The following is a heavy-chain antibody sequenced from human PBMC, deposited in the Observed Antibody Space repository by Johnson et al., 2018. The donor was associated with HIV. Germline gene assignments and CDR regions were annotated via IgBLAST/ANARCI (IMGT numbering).Heavy chain of an antibody. CDR1: GFTFSSNY. J-gene: IGHJ3*01. CDR2: IYRGGTT. D-gene: IGHD6-6*01. V-gene: IGHV3-66*02. CDR3: ARVHIAARWSNAFDF. Sequence: VQLVESGGGVVQPGRSLRLSCAASGFTFSSNYMSWVRQAPGKGLEWVSAIYRGGTTYYADSVKGRFTISRDNSKNTLYLQMDALRPGETGIYYCARVHIAARWSNAFDFWGQGTMVTVSS.